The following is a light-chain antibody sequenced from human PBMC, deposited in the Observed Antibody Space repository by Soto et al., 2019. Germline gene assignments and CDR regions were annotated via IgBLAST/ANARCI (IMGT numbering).Light chain of an antibody. CDR3: QQRSNWPQLT. Sequence: EIVLTQSPATLSLSPGERATLSCRASQSVSSYLAWYQQKPGQAPRLLIYDASNRATGIPARFSGSGSGTVFTLNISRLEPEDFAVYYRQQRSNWPQLTFGGGTKVEIK. J-gene: IGKJ4*01. CDR2: DAS. V-gene: IGKV3-11*01. CDR1: QSVSSY.